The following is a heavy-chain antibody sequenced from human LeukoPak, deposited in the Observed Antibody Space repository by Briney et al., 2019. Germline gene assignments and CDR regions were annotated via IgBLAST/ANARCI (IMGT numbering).Heavy chain of an antibody. CDR2: IYSGGST. D-gene: IGHD3-22*01. V-gene: IGHV3-53*01. J-gene: IGHJ4*02. CDR3: ARVQPMIVVAREHQDY. CDR1: GFTVSSNY. Sequence: PGGSLRLSCAASGFTVSSNYMSWVRQAPGKGLEWVSVIYSGGSTYYADSVKGRFTISRDNSKNTLYLQMNSLRAEDTAVYYCARVQPMIVVAREHQDYWGQGTLVTVSS.